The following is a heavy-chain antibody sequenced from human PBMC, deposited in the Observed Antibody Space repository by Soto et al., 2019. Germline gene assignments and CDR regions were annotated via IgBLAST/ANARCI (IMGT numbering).Heavy chain of an antibody. J-gene: IGHJ5*02. CDR1: GGTFSSYA. Sequence: QVQLVQSGAEVKKPGSSVKVSCKASGGTFSSYAISWVRQAPGQGLEWMGGIIPIFGTANYAQKFQGRVTITADESTSTAYMELSTLRSEDTAVYYCAREWTEHIGVQPWFDPWGQGTLVTVSS. CDR2: IIPIFGTA. CDR3: AREWTEHIGVQPWFDP. V-gene: IGHV1-69*01. D-gene: IGHD1-1*01.